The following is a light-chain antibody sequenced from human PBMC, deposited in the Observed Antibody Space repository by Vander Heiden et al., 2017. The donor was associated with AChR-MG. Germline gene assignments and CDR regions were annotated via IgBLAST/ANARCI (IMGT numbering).Light chain of an antibody. Sequence: DIQMTQSPSTLSASVGDRVTITCRASQSISRWLAWYRQKPGKAPNLLIYKASSLESGVSSRFSGSGSGTEFTLTISRLQPDDFATYYCQQYDTYPLTFGGGTKVEIK. CDR3: QQYDTYPLT. CDR2: KAS. CDR1: QSISRW. V-gene: IGKV1-5*03. J-gene: IGKJ4*01.